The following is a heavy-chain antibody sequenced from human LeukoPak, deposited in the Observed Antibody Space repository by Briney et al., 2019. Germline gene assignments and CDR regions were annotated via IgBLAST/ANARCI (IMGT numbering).Heavy chain of an antibody. Sequence: GGSLRLSCAASGFTFSSYTMTWVRQAPGKGLEWLSCISISGGTIFYADSVKGRFTISIDNAKNALYLQMNSLRDEDTAVYYCARGTGAYYYWGQGTLVTVSS. D-gene: IGHD3-16*01. V-gene: IGHV3-48*02. CDR1: GFTFSSYT. CDR3: ARGTGAYYY. CDR2: ISISGGTI. J-gene: IGHJ4*02.